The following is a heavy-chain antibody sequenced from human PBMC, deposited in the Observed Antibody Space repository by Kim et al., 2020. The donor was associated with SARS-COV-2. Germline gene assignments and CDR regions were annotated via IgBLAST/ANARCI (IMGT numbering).Heavy chain of an antibody. CDR2: ISYDGSNK. J-gene: IGHJ6*02. V-gene: IGHV3-30*18. CDR3: AKDMEPIVVVAAKLGNYYYYYGMDV. CDR1: GFTFSSYG. D-gene: IGHD2-15*01. Sequence: GGSLRLSCAASGFTFSSYGMHWVRQAPGKGLEWVAVISYDGSNKYYADSVKGRFTISRDNSKNTLYLQMNSLRAEDTAVYYCAKDMEPIVVVAAKLGNYYYYYGMDVWGQGTTVTVSS.